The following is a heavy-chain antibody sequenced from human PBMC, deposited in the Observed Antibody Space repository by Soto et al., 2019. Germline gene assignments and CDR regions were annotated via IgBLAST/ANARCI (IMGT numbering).Heavy chain of an antibody. CDR1: GYTFTSYY. V-gene: IGHV1-46*01. CDR3: ATFFVGATTLDY. D-gene: IGHD1-26*01. CDR2: INPSGGST. J-gene: IGHJ4*02. Sequence: QVQLVQSGAEVKKPGASVKVSCKASGYTFTSYYMHWVRQAPGQGLEWMGIINPSGGSTSYAQKFQGRVTMTRDTSTSTVYMELSSLRSEDTAVYYCATFFVGATTLDYWGQGTLVTVSS.